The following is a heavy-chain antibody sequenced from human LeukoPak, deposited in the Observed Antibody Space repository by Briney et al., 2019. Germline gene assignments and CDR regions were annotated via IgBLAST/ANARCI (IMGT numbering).Heavy chain of an antibody. J-gene: IGHJ5*02. CDR2: IYRSGST. CDR3: ARERKWEWGDWFDP. CDR1: GGSISSSNW. Sequence: SETLSLTCAVSGGSISSSNWWSWVRQPPGKGLEWIGEIYRSGSTNYNPSLKSRVTISVDKSKNQFSLKLSSVTAADTAVYYCARERKWEWGDWFDPWGQGTLVTVSS. V-gene: IGHV4-4*02. D-gene: IGHD1-26*01.